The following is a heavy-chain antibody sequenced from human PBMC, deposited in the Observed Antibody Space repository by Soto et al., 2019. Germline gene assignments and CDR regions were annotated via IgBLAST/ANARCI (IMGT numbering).Heavy chain of an antibody. CDR1: GGSFSGYY. V-gene: IGHV4-34*01. CDR2: INHSGST. D-gene: IGHD6-19*01. Sequence: SETLSLTCAVYGGSFSGYYWSWIRQPPGKGLEWIGEINHSGSTNYNPSLKSRVTISVDTSKNQFSLKLSSVTAADTAVYYCARDLPEYSSGWYWLDPWGQRTLVTVSS. CDR3: ARDLPEYSSGWYWLDP. J-gene: IGHJ5*02.